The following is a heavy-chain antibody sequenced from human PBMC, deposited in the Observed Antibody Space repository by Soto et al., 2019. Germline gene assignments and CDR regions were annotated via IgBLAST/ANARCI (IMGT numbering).Heavy chain of an antibody. D-gene: IGHD3-10*01. CDR3: ARGMAGRRTNYYYYGMSV. CDR2: ISYDATNK. J-gene: IGHJ6*02. V-gene: IGHV3-30-3*01. CDR1: GFTISSYA. Sequence: PGGSLRLSCAASGFTISSYAMHWVRQAPGNGLEWVAVISYDATNKYYADSVKGRFTISRDNSKNTLYLQMNSLRAEDTALYYCARGMAGRRTNYYYYGMSVWAQGPTVTVSS.